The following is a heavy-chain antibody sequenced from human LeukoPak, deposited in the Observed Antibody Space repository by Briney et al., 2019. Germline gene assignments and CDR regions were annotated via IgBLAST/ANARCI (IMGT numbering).Heavy chain of an antibody. CDR2: ISYDGSNK. D-gene: IGHD6-13*01. Sequence: GGSLRLSCAASGFTFSTYDMYWVRQAPGKGLEWVALISYDGSNKYNADSVKGRFTISRDNSKNTLYLQMNGLRAGDTAVYYCATAIVAAGTLDNWGQGTLVTVSS. J-gene: IGHJ4*02. CDR3: ATAIVAAGTLDN. V-gene: IGHV3-30-3*01. CDR1: GFTFSTYD.